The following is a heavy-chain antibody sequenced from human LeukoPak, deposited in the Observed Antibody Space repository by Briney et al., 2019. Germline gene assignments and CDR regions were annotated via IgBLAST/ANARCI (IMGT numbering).Heavy chain of an antibody. CDR1: GYRFTSNW. D-gene: IGHD3-10*01. J-gene: IGHJ4*02. Sequence: GESLKISCKTYGYRFTSNWIGWVRQMPGKGLEWMGIIFPGDSDTRYSPSFQGQVTISVDESISTAYLQWSSLKASDTAIYYCARRRVGSGSYYNVGGYYFDNWGQGTLVTVSS. V-gene: IGHV5-51*01. CDR3: ARRRVGSGSYYNVGGYYFDN. CDR2: IFPGDSDT.